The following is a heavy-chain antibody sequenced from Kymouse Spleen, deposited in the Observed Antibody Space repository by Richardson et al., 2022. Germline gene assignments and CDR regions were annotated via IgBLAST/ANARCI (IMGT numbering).Heavy chain of an antibody. CDR3: ARLPYSGSRYHDAFDI. J-gene: IGHJ3*02. Sequence: QLQLQESGPGLVKPSETLSLTCTVSGGSISSSSYYWGWIRQPPGKGLEWIGSIYYSGSTYYNPSLKSRVTISVDTSKNQFSLKLSSVTAADTAVYYCARLPYSGSRYHDAFDIWGQGTMVTVSS. D-gene: IGHD1-26*01. CDR2: IYYSGST. V-gene: IGHV4-39*01. CDR1: GGSISSSSYY.